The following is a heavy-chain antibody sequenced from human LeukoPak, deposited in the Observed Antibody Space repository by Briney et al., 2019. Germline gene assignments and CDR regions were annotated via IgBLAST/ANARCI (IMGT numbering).Heavy chain of an antibody. CDR2: IRYDGSNK. V-gene: IGHV3-30*02. CDR1: GFTFISYG. J-gene: IGHJ4*02. CDR3: AKGFWFNYGDSLPLDY. Sequence: QPGGSLRLSCAASGFTFISYGMHWVRQAPGKGLEWVAFIRYDGSNKYYADSVKGRFTISRDNSKNTLYLQMNSLRAEDTAVYYCAKGFWFNYGDSLPLDYWGQGTLVTVSS. D-gene: IGHD4-17*01.